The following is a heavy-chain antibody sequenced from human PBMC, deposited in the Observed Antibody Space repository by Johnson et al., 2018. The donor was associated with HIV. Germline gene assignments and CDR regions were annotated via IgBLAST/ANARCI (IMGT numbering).Heavy chain of an antibody. CDR2: ISYDGSNK. V-gene: IGHV3-30*03. Sequence: QVQLVESGGGVVRPGWSLRLSCAASGFTFDDYGMSWVRQAPGKGLEWVAVISYDGSNKYYADSVKGRFTISRDNSKNSLYLQMNSLRAEDTALYSCARELRGVISPPRAFGIWGQGTMVTVSS. D-gene: IGHD3-10*01. CDR1: GFTFDDYG. J-gene: IGHJ3*02. CDR3: ARELRGVISPPRAFGI.